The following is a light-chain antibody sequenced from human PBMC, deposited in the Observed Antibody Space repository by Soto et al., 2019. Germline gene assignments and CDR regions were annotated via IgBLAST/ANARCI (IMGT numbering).Light chain of an antibody. V-gene: IGLV2-14*03. Sequence: QSALTQPASVSGSPGQSITISCTGTSSDVGGYNYVSWYQHHPGKAPKLRIYDVSNRPSGVSNRFSGSKSGNTASLTISELQAEDKADYYCSSYTTSGTRVFGGGTKLTVL. CDR2: DVS. J-gene: IGLJ3*02. CDR3: SSYTTSGTRV. CDR1: SSDVGGYNY.